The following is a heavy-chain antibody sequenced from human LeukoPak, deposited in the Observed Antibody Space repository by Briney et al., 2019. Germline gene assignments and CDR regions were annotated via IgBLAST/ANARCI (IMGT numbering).Heavy chain of an antibody. CDR1: GYTFISYG. Sequence: ASVKVSCKASGYTFISYGVSWVRQAPGQGLEWMGWIDTYGGSTNYAQNLQGRVTVTTDTSTTTVYMELRSLRSDDTAVYYCARDRVVVPAAFDYWGQGTLVTVSS. CDR3: ARDRVVVPAAFDY. D-gene: IGHD2-2*01. J-gene: IGHJ4*02. CDR2: IDTYGGST. V-gene: IGHV1-18*01.